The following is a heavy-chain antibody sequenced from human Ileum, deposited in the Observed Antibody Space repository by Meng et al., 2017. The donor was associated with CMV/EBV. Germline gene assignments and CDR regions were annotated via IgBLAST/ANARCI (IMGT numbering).Heavy chain of an antibody. Sequence: SWGALVVPVSSPNKCCTVTVVTFIYFYIGLIGPTRGKVLEWVTYISSRSSSTNYAESVKGRFNISRDNAKHSLYLQMNSLGSDDTAVYYCARDGDYIRPDYWGQGTLVTVSS. V-gene: IGHV3-11*05. CDR2: ISSRSSST. CDR1: VVTFIYFY. D-gene: IGHD4-11*01. J-gene: IGHJ4*02. CDR3: ARDGDYIRPDY.